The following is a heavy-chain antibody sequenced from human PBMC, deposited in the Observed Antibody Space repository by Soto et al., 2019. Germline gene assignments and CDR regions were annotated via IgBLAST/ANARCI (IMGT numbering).Heavy chain of an antibody. CDR1: GGSFSGYY. V-gene: IGHV4-34*01. D-gene: IGHD6-13*01. CDR3: ARGSSSSWYYYYYGMDV. CDR2: INHSGST. Sequence: SETLSLTCAVYGGSFSGYYWSWIRQPPGKGLEWIGEINHSGSTDYNPSLKSRVTISVDTSKNQFSLKLSSVTAADTAVYYCARGSSSSWYYYYYGMDVWGQGTTVTVSS. J-gene: IGHJ6*02.